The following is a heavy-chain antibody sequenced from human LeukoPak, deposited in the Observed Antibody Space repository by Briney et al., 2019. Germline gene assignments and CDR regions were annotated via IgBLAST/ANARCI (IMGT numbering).Heavy chain of an antibody. CDR3: ARGYYNFWSGLTTFFDY. J-gene: IGHJ4*02. D-gene: IGHD3-3*01. Sequence: SETLSLTCAVYGGSFSGYYWSWIRQPPGKGLEWIGEINHSGSTNYNPSLKSRVTISVDTSKNQFSLKLSSVTAADTAVYYCARGYYNFWSGLTTFFDYWGQGTLVTVSS. CDR1: GGSFSGYY. CDR2: INHSGST. V-gene: IGHV4-34*01.